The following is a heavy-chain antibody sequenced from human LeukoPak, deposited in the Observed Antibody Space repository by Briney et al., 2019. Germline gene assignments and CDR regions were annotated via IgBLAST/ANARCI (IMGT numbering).Heavy chain of an antibody. CDR2: INPSGGST. J-gene: IGHJ4*02. D-gene: IGHD4-11*01. Sequence: ASVKVSCKASGYTFSNYYMHWVRQAPGQGLEWMGIINPSGGSTSYAQKFQGRVTMTRDTSTSTVYMELSSLRSEDTAVYYCARGVKTGYYFDYWGQGTLVTVSS. CDR1: GYTFSNYY. CDR3: ARGVKTGYYFDY. V-gene: IGHV1-46*01.